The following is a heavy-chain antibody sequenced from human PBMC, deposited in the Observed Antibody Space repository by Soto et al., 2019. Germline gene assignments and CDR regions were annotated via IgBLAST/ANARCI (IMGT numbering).Heavy chain of an antibody. D-gene: IGHD3-3*01. Sequence: ASVKVSCKVSGYTLTELSMHWVRQAPGKGLEWMGGFDPEDGETIYAQKFQGRVTMTEDTSTDTAYMELSSLRSEDTAVYYCATTRAIFGVVIGAFDYWGQGTLVTVSS. V-gene: IGHV1-24*01. CDR2: FDPEDGET. CDR1: GYTLTELS. CDR3: ATTRAIFGVVIGAFDY. J-gene: IGHJ4*02.